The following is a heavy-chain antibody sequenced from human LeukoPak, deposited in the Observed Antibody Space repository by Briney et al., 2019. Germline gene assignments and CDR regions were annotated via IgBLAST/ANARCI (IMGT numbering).Heavy chain of an antibody. V-gene: IGHV1-2*02. Sequence: GASVKVSCKASGYSFTAFYIHWVRQAPGQGLEWMGWINPNSGGTNYAQKFQGRVTMTRDTSISTAYMELSRLRSDDTAVYYCARSAGGYDYVLGYWGQGTLVTVSS. J-gene: IGHJ4*02. CDR3: ARSAGGYDYVLGY. CDR1: GYSFTAFY. CDR2: INPNSGGT. D-gene: IGHD5-12*01.